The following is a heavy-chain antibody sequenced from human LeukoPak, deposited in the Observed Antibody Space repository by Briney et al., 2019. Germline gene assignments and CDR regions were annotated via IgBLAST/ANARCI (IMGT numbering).Heavy chain of an antibody. CDR3: ARYYFDISGYAFDY. V-gene: IGHV4-4*07. D-gene: IGHD3-22*01. CDR1: GGSISSYY. Sequence: SETLSLTCTVSGGSISSYYWIWLPQSAGKGLEWLGRIYTSGSTIYNPSLKRRVTMSVDTSKNQFSLKRTSVTAADTAVYYCARYYFDISGYAFDYWGQGTLVTVSS. J-gene: IGHJ4*02. CDR2: IYTSGST.